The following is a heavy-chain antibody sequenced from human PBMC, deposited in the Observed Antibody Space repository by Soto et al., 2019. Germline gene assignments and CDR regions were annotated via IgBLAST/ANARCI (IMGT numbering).Heavy chain of an antibody. CDR3: AKVLSELFPRYFDT. J-gene: IGHJ4*02. CDR1: GYTFTTYD. Sequence: QVQLVQSGAEVKKPGASVRVSCKASGYTFTTYDIHWVRQAPGLGLEWMGIITPGGGITSYAQKFKGRITMTRDTSTSTVYMELSSLRSEDTAMYYCAKVLSELFPRYFDTWGQGTLVTVSS. D-gene: IGHD1-26*01. V-gene: IGHV1-46*01. CDR2: ITPGGGIT.